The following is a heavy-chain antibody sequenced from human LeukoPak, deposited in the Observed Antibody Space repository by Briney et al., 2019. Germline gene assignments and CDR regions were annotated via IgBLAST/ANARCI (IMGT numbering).Heavy chain of an antibody. J-gene: IGHJ4*02. CDR3: ARGGGKQQLVRASRKFDY. D-gene: IGHD6-13*01. Sequence: PSETLSLTCAVYGGSFSGYYWSWIRQPLGKGLEWIGEINHSGSTNYNPSLKSRVTISVDTSKNQFSLKLSSVTAAYTAVYYCARGGGKQQLVRASRKFDYWGQGTLVTVSS. CDR2: INHSGST. CDR1: GGSFSGYY. V-gene: IGHV4-34*01.